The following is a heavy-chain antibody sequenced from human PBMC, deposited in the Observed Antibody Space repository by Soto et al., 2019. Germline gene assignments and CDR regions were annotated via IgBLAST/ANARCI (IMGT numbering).Heavy chain of an antibody. CDR3: ARETYYYDSSGSDAFDI. V-gene: IGHV1-69*01. D-gene: IGHD3-22*01. Sequence: KVSCKASGYTFTSYDINWVRQATGQGLEWMGGMIPISGTTDYAQKFQGRVTITADESTSTAYMELSSLRSEDTAVYYCARETYYYDSSGSDAFDIWGQGTMVTVSS. J-gene: IGHJ3*02. CDR1: GYTFTSYD. CDR2: MIPISGTT.